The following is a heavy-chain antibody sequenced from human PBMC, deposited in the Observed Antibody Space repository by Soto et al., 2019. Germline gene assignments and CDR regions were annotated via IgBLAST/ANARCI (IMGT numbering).Heavy chain of an antibody. CDR1: GGSISSYY. V-gene: IGHV4-4*07. CDR2: IYTSGST. J-gene: IGHJ6*02. D-gene: IGHD5-12*01. CDR3: ARVNSMATIHYYYYGMDV. Sequence: PSETLSLTCTVSGGSISSYYWSWIRQPAGKGLEWIGRIYTSGSTNYNPSLKSRVTMSVDTSKNQFSLKLSSVTAADTAVYYCARVNSMATIHYYYYGMDVWGQGTTVTVSS.